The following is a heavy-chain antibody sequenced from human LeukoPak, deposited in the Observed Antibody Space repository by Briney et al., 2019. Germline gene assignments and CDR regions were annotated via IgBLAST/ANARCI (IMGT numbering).Heavy chain of an antibody. CDR3: ARTGTTHYQYYCMDV. CDR2: ITHSGST. V-gene: IGHV4-34*01. D-gene: IGHD1-1*01. CDR1: GGSFSNYY. Sequence: SETLSLTCAVYGGSFSNYYWSWIRQTPGKGLEWIGEITHSGSTSYNPSLKSRVTITLDTSKNQFSLKMSSVTASDTAVYYCARTGTTHYQYYCMDVWGQGTTVNVSS. J-gene: IGHJ6*02.